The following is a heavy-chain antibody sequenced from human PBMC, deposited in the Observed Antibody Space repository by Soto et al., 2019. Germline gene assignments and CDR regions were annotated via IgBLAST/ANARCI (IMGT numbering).Heavy chain of an antibody. CDR1: GFTFSSYW. Sequence: VQLVESGGDLVQPGGSLRLSCAASGFTFSSYWMAWVRQSPGKGLEWVANMNQHGSDIQYVDSVRGRFTISRDNARNLLYLQMNNLRVEDTAIYYCATDTYCPATCYRGHGNWGQGTLVTVSS. J-gene: IGHJ4*02. CDR2: MNQHGSDI. V-gene: IGHV3-7*03. D-gene: IGHD2-8*02. CDR3: ATDTYCPATCYRGHGN.